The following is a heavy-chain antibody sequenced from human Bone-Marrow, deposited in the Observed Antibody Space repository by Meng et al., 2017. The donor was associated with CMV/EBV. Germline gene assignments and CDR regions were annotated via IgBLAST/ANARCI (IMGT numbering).Heavy chain of an antibody. CDR3: ARDPLLGRGSHYYYYGLDV. J-gene: IGHJ6*02. V-gene: IGHV3-33*01. Sequence: GESLKISCAASGFTFSSYGMHWVRQAPGKGLERVAVIWYDGSNKYYADSVKGRFTISRDNSKNTLYLQMNSLRAEDTAVYYCARDPLLGRGSHYYYYGLDVWGQGTTVTVSS. CDR1: GFTFSSYG. D-gene: IGHD2-15*01. CDR2: IWYDGSNK.